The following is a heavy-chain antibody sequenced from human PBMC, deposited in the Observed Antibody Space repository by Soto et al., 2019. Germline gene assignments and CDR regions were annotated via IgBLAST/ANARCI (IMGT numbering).Heavy chain of an antibody. CDR1: GFTFSSYS. V-gene: IGHV3-21*01. CDR3: ARDGSSGVDY. Sequence: EVQLVESGGGLVKPGGCLRLFCAASGFTFSSYSMTWVRQAPGKGLEWVSSISSSSSYIYYADSVKGRFTISRDNAKNSLYLQINSLRAEDTAVYYCARDGSSGVDYWGQGTLVTVSS. CDR2: ISSSSSYI. D-gene: IGHD6-19*01. J-gene: IGHJ4*02.